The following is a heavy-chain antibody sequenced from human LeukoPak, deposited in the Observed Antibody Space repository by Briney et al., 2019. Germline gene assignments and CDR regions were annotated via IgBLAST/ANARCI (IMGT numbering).Heavy chain of an antibody. V-gene: IGHV4-4*02. CDR1: GGSITSFSPTDW. D-gene: IGHD6-19*01. CDR2: IYHTVTT. CDR3: ARGRAGQWLVRRNYYYYYMDV. J-gene: IGHJ6*03. Sequence: PSGTLSLTCSVSGGSITSFSPTDWWTWVRQPPGKGLEWIGEIYHTVTTNYKPSLKSRVTISVDTSKNQFSLKLSSVTAADTAVYYCARGRAGQWLVRRNYYYYYMDVWGKGTTVTVSS.